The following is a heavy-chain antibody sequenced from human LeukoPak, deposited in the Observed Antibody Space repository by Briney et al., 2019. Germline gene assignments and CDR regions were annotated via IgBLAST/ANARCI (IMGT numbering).Heavy chain of an antibody. J-gene: IGHJ4*02. V-gene: IGHV3-23*01. CDR1: GITIRSSG. CDR3: TKDEGWEHHY. CDR2: ISASDGNT. D-gene: IGHD1/OR15-1a*01. Sequence: GGSLRLSCAASGITIRSSGMSWVRQAPGKGLEWVSGISASDGNTYYADSVQGRFTISRDGSENTLYLQMNSLRAGDTAIYYCTKDEGWEHHYWGQGTLVTVSS.